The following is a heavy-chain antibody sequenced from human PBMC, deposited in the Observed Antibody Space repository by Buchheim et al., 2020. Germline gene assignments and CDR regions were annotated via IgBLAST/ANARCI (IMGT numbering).Heavy chain of an antibody. J-gene: IGHJ4*02. V-gene: IGHV3-15*02. CDR2: IKSKTDGGTT. CDR1: GFTFSEAW. CDR3: ATAPGYYDSAPFDY. D-gene: IGHD3-16*01. Sequence: EVRLVESGGALVEPGGSLRLSCAVSGFTFSEAWMNWVRQAPGKGLEWVGLIKSKTDGGTTDYAAPVKGRFTISRDDSKNTVYLLMNSLKTDDTALYYCATAPGYYDSAPFDYWGQGTL.